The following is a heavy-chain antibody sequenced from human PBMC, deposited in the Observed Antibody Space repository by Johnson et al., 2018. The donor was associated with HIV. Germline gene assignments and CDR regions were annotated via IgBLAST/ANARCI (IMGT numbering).Heavy chain of an antibody. CDR3: ARASDAFDI. Sequence: VQLVESGGGLVQPGGSLRLSCAASGFTVYSNYMNWVRQAPGKGLEWVSVIYSGGSTYYADAVKGRFTISRDNSKSTLYLQMNSLRAEDTAVYYCARASDAFDIWGQGTMVTVSS. CDR1: GFTVYSNY. V-gene: IGHV3-66*02. J-gene: IGHJ3*02. CDR2: IYSGGST.